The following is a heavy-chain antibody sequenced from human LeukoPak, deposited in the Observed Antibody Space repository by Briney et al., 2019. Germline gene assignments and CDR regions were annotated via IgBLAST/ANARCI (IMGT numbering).Heavy chain of an antibody. Sequence: GSSVKLSSKASSGTFSSYAISGVRQPPGQGLEWMVWIIPAFGTATYAHTFQDRLTITEDESTSTAYMELRSLRSEDTDVYYCARSSAYIVVVPAAMHYYYGMDVWGKGTTVTVSS. CDR3: ARSSAYIVVVPAAMHYYYGMDV. V-gene: IGHV1-69*01. CDR1: SGTFSSYA. J-gene: IGHJ6*04. CDR2: IIPAFGTA. D-gene: IGHD2-2*01.